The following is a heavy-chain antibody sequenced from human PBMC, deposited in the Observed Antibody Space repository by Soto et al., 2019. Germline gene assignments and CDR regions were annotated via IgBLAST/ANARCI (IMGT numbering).Heavy chain of an antibody. V-gene: IGHV3-66*01. CDR2: TYSDGTT. D-gene: IGHD1-26*01. CDR1: GFTVSSNF. CDR3: AREFRPPGSRYAFDI. J-gene: IGHJ3*02. Sequence: EVQLVESGGGLVQPGGSLRLSCAASGFTVSSNFMTWVRQAPGKGLEWVSVTYSDGTTFYADSVKGRFTISRDNSKNTLYLQMNSLGAEDTAIYYCAREFRPPGSRYAFDIWGQGTMVTVSS.